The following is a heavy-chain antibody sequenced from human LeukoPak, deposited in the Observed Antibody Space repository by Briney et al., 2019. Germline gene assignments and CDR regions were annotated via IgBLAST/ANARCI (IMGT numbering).Heavy chain of an antibody. CDR3: ARPLNKRDGYSSDN. Sequence: SETLSLTCSVSGYSITSDDWWAWSRQSPEKGLQWLASIHHSGSTYYNPSFKSRATISVDTSKNQFSLKLTSVTAADTALYYCARPLNKRDGYSSDNWGQGTLVTVSS. CDR2: IHHSGST. D-gene: IGHD5-24*01. J-gene: IGHJ4*02. CDR1: GYSITSDDW. V-gene: IGHV4-38-2*02.